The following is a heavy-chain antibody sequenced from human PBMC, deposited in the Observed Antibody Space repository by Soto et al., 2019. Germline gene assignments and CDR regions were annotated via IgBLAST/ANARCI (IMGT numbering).Heavy chain of an antibody. D-gene: IGHD1-1*01. Sequence: ASVKVSCKASGYTFTSYDINWVRQAPGQGLEWMGWINPNSGGTNYAQKFQGWVTMTRDTSISTAYMELSRLRSDDTAVYYCARPRTTGTTSPGAFDIWGQGTMVTVSS. CDR3: ARPRTTGTTSPGAFDI. V-gene: IGHV1-2*04. J-gene: IGHJ3*02. CDR2: INPNSGGT. CDR1: GYTFTSYD.